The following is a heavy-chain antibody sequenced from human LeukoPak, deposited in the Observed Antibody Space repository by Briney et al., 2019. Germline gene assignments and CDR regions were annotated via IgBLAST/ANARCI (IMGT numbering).Heavy chain of an antibody. J-gene: IGHJ5*02. Sequence: GGSLRLSCAASGFTFSSYAMSWVRQAPGKGLEWVSAISGSGGSTYYADSVKGRFTISRDNSKNTLYLQMNSLRAEDTAVYYCAKEVGYSSSWYDWFDPWGQGTLVTVSS. V-gene: IGHV3-23*01. D-gene: IGHD6-13*01. CDR3: AKEVGYSSSWYDWFDP. CDR1: GFTFSSYA. CDR2: ISGSGGST.